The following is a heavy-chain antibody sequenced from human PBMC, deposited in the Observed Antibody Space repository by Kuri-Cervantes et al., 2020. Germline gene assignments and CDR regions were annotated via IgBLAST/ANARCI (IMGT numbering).Heavy chain of an antibody. CDR3: ARCLVVVPAARKVGAFDI. V-gene: IGHV4-39*06. CDR1: SGSISSSSFY. D-gene: IGHD2-2*01. Sequence: SETLSLTSTVSSGSISSSSFYWGWIRQPPGKGLEWIGSIYYSGSTNYNPSLKRRVTISVDTSKHQFLLKLSSVTAADTAVYYCARCLVVVPAARKVGAFDIWGQGTMVTVSS. J-gene: IGHJ3*02. CDR2: IYYSGST.